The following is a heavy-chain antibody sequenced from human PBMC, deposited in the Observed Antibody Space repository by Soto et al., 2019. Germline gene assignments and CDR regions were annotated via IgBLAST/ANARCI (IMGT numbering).Heavy chain of an antibody. CDR2: VYVSDSET. J-gene: IGHJ3*01. Sequence: GESLKISCRGSGYYSRSYWIAWGRQMSGKGLEWVGSVYVSDSETKYSPSFQGQVTISADKYTNTAYLYWSSLKASDTAMYYCARRGTLSGRDAFDVWGEGTMVTVSS. V-gene: IGHV5-51*01. CDR3: ARRGTLSGRDAFDV. CDR1: GYYSRSYW. D-gene: IGHD5-12*01.